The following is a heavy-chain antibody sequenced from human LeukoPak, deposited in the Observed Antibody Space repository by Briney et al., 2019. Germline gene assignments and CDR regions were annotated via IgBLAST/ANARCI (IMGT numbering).Heavy chain of an antibody. CDR2: INPDASHT. D-gene: IGHD2-21*02. CDR1: GFTFSSYW. CDR3: TRASDVTPYWYFDL. J-gene: IGHJ2*01. Sequence: GGSLRLSCAASGFTFSSYWMHWVRQAPGKGLLWVARINPDASHTLYADFVKGRFTISRDNAKNSLYLQMNSLRAEDTAIYYCTRASDVTPYWYFDLWGRGTLVTVSS. V-gene: IGHV3-74*01.